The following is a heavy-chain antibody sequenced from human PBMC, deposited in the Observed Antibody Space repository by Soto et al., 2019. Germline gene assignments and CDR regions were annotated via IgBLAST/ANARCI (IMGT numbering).Heavy chain of an antibody. Sequence: SETLSLTCTVSGGSIFSHLWSWIRQPPGKGLEWIGYVSHSGSTTHNPSLKSRVTISLDTSQNQVPLQLRSVTAADTAVYYCAREGPLSGDAFDIWGRGTKVTVSS. V-gene: IGHV4-59*11. J-gene: IGHJ3*02. CDR2: VSHSGST. CDR1: GGSIFSHL. CDR3: AREGPLSGDAFDI. D-gene: IGHD3-16*01.